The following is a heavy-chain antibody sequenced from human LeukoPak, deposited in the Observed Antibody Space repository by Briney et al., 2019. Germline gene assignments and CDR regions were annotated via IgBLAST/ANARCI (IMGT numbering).Heavy chain of an antibody. Sequence: SETLSLTCTVSGGSISSYYWSWIRQPPGKGLEWIGYIYYSGSTNYNPSLKSRVTISVDTSKNQFSLKLSSVTAADTAVYYRARALIFGVAGAPYYFDYWGQGTLVTVSS. J-gene: IGHJ4*02. V-gene: IGHV4-59*01. D-gene: IGHD3-3*01. CDR3: ARALIFGVAGAPYYFDY. CDR2: IYYSGST. CDR1: GGSISSYY.